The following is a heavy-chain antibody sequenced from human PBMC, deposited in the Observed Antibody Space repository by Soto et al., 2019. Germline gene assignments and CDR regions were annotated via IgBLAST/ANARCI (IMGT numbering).Heavy chain of an antibody. Sequence: PWETLSLTCAVYGGSFSGYYWSWIRQPPGKGLEWIGEINHSGTTYYNPSLESRVTISVDTSNNQFSLKLNSVTAADTAVYYCARALVCDYAASYYGTHVWGQRITVPLYS. V-gene: IGHV4-34*01. CDR3: ARALVCDYAASYYGTHV. J-gene: IGHJ6*02. D-gene: IGHD4-17*01. CDR2: INHSGTT. CDR1: GGSFSGYY.